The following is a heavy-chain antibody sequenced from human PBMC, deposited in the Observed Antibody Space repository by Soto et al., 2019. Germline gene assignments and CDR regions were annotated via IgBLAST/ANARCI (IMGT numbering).Heavy chain of an antibody. D-gene: IGHD6-13*01. J-gene: IGHJ4*02. CDR3: ARSPDEGSSSRQPTPADY. CDR1: GYTFTSYY. V-gene: IGHV1-46*01. Sequence: QVQLVQSGAEVKKPGASVKVSCKASGYTFTSYYMHWVRQAPGQGLEWMGIINPSGGSTSYAQKFQGRVTMTRDTSTSTVYMELSSLRSEDTAVYYCARSPDEGSSSRQPTPADYWGQGTLVTVSS. CDR2: INPSGGST.